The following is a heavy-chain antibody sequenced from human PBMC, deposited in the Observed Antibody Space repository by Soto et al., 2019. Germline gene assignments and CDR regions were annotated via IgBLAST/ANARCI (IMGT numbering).Heavy chain of an antibody. CDR2: ISSSSSTI. CDR1: GFTFSSYS. V-gene: IGHV3-48*01. D-gene: IGHD2-2*01. CDR3: AREIGQCSSTSCYHDAFDI. Sequence: EVQLVESGGGLVQPGGSLRLSCAASGFTFSSYSMNWVRQAPGKGLEWVSYISSSSSTIYYADSVKGRFTISRDNAKNSLHLQMNSLRAEDTAVYYSAREIGQCSSTSCYHDAFDIWGQGTMVTVSS. J-gene: IGHJ3*02.